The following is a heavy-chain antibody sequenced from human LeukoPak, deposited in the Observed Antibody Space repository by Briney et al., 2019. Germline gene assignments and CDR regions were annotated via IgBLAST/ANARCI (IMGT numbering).Heavy chain of an antibody. CDR2: IYSSGTP. J-gene: IGHJ4*02. Sequence: GGSLRLSCAASGFIFTSNRMNWVRQAPGKGLEWVSTIYSSGTPYYADSVKGRFIISRDKSRNTLFLQMNSLRADDTAVYFCARAPVVVGPGVFFESWGQGTLVTVSA. CDR1: GFIFTSNR. CDR3: ARAPVVVGPGVFFES. D-gene: IGHD2-21*01. V-gene: IGHV3-53*01.